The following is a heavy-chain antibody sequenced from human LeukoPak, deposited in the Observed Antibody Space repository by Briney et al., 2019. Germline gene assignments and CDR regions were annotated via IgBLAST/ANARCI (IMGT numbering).Heavy chain of an antibody. J-gene: IGHJ4*02. CDR2: FYYSGST. D-gene: IGHD3-10*01. Sequence: PSETLPLTCTVSGGSITSSNYYWGGIRQPPGKGLEGIGSFYYSGSTKYTPSLKWRVTISVDTSKNQFSLKLSSVTAADTAVYYCVYYYGSGSVEYWGQGTLVTVSS. CDR3: VYYYGSGSVEY. V-gene: IGHV4-39*01. CDR1: GGSITSSNYY.